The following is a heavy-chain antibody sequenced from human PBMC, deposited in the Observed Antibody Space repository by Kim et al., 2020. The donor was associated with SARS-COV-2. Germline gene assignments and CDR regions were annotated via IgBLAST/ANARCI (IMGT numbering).Heavy chain of an antibody. J-gene: IGHJ4*02. Sequence: DYAVSVKSRITINPDTSKNQFSLQLNSVTPEDTAVYYCAREGGGGWLFDYWGQGTLVTVSS. V-gene: IGHV6-1*01. CDR3: AREGGGGWLFDY. D-gene: IGHD6-19*01.